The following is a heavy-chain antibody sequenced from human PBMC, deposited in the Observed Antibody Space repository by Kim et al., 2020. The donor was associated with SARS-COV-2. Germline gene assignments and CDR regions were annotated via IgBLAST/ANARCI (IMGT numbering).Heavy chain of an antibody. J-gene: IGHJ5*02. D-gene: IGHD1-26*01. CDR1: GFTFSSYW. Sequence: GGSLRLSCAASGFTFSSYWMHWVHQAPGKGLVWVSRINRDATNTFYADSVKGRFTISRDNAENTLYLQMTSLRVEDTAVYYCARGDSGPWGQGTLVTVAS. CDR3: ARGDSGP. CDR2: INRDATNT. V-gene: IGHV3-74*01.